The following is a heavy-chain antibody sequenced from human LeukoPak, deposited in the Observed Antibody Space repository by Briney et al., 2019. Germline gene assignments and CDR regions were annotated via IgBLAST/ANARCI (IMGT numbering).Heavy chain of an antibody. CDR3: AKDSRYSGNIKAFDI. CDR1: GFTFSSYA. D-gene: IGHD1-26*01. V-gene: IGHV3-23*01. Sequence: PGGSLRLSCAASGFTFSSYAMSWVRQAPGKGLEWVSGISGSGGSTNYADSVKGRFTISRDNSKNTLYLQMNSLRAEDTAVYYCAKDSRYSGNIKAFDIWGKGTMVTVSS. CDR2: ISGSGGST. J-gene: IGHJ3*02.